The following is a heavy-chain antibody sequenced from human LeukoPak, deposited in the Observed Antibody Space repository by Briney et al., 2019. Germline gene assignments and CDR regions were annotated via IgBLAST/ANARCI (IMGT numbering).Heavy chain of an antibody. D-gene: IGHD2-21*02. CDR1: AGSISSYY. CDR2: IYYSGST. Sequence: SETLSLTCTVSAGSISSYYWSWIRQPPGKGLEWIGYIYYSGSTNYNPSLKSRVTISVDTSKNQFSLKLSSVTAADTAVYYCARRAYCGGDCYLFDPWGQGTLVTVSS. J-gene: IGHJ5*02. CDR3: ARRAYCGGDCYLFDP. V-gene: IGHV4-59*01.